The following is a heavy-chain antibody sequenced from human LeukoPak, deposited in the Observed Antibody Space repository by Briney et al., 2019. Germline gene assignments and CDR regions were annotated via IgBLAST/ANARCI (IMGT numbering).Heavy chain of an antibody. CDR3: ASSGPYYYYYYMDV. J-gene: IGHJ6*03. Sequence: SETLSLTCTVSGGSISSGSYYWSWIRQPAGKGLEWIGRIYTSGSTNYNPSLKSRVTISVDTSKNQFSLKLSSVTAADTAVYYCASSGPYYYYYYMDVWGKGTTVTISS. CDR2: IYTSGST. D-gene: IGHD2-8*02. V-gene: IGHV4-61*02. CDR1: GGSISSGSYY.